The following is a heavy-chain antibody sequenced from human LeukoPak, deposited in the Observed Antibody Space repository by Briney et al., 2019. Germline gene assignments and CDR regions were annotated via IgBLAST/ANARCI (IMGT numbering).Heavy chain of an antibody. Sequence: GGSLRLSCAASGFTFSNYAINWVRQAPGKGLGCVSYISSGSSTIYYADSVKGRFTISRDNAENLLYLQMNSLRAEDTAVYYCARDYYDSSGDYWGQGTLVTVSS. V-gene: IGHV3-48*01. CDR3: ARDYYDSSGDY. D-gene: IGHD3-22*01. J-gene: IGHJ4*02. CDR1: GFTFSNYA. CDR2: ISSGSSTI.